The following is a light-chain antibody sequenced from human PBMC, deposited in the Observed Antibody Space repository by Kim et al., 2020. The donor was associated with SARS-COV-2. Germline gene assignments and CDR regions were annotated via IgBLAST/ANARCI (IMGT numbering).Light chain of an antibody. CDR2: GAS. CDR3: HHYGTSPET. Sequence: APGQRATLSCSASHSVTSRSLSWYQHEPGQTPRLHIEGASSTAPGIPDRVSGSGSETDLTLTIARLEPEDFAVYYCHHYGTSPETFGQGTKVDIK. CDR1: HSVTSRS. J-gene: IGKJ1*01. V-gene: IGKV3-20*01.